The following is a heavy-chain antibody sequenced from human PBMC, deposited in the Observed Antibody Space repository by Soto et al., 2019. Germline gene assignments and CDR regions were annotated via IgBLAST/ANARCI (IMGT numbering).Heavy chain of an antibody. CDR1: GYXTIGIYD. J-gene: IGHJ1*01. CDR3: ARTDTVGYYQH. CDR2: IFHTGTT. D-gene: IGHD3-3*01. V-gene: IGHV4-38-2*01. Sequence: EXLSLTCALSGYXTIGIYDVAGIRQPPGRSLDWIASIFHTGTTYYTPSLKSRVTISVDKSKNQFSLRLSSLTAAASAVYYCARTDTVGYYQHFGQGNLVTVSS.